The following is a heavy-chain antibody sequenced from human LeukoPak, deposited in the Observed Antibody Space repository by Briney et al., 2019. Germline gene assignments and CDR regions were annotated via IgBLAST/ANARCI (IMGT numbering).Heavy chain of an antibody. CDR1: GFTFSDYY. J-gene: IGHJ6*02. Sequence: PGGSLRLSCAASGFTFSDYYMSWIRQAPGKGLEWVSYISSSGSTIYYADSVKGRFTISRDNAKNSLYLQMNSLRAEDTAVYYCARDLSCSGGSCYLSYYYYGMDVWGQGTTVTVSS. V-gene: IGHV3-11*01. CDR3: ARDLSCSGGSCYLSYYYYGMDV. D-gene: IGHD2-15*01. CDR2: ISSSGSTI.